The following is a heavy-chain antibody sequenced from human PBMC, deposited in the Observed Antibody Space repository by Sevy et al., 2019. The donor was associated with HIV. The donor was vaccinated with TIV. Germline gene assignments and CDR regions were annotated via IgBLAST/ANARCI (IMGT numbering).Heavy chain of an antibody. J-gene: IGHJ4*02. CDR1: GGSISSYY. Sequence: SETLSLTCTVSGGSISSYYGSWIRQPPGKGLEWIGYIYYSGSTNYNPSLKSRVTISVDTSKNQFSLKLSSVTAADTAVYYCARLMSLGYYFDYWGQGTLVTVSS. CDR3: ARLMSLGYYFDY. V-gene: IGHV4-59*01. D-gene: IGHD2-8*01. CDR2: IYYSGST.